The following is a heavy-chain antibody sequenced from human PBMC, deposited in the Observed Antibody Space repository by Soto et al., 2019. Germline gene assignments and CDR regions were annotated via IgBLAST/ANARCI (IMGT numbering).Heavy chain of an antibody. Sequence: SETLSLTCSVSGGSIDNYYWSWIRQAPGKGLEWIGYVYHNGRTSYNPSLKSRVSISVDRSKNQFSLNLSSVTAADTAVYYCAREDRISAPGGIWLHPWGQGTLVTV. V-gene: IGHV4-59*01. CDR2: VYHNGRT. CDR3: AREDRISAPGGIWLHP. D-gene: IGHD6-13*01. J-gene: IGHJ5*02. CDR1: GGSIDNYY.